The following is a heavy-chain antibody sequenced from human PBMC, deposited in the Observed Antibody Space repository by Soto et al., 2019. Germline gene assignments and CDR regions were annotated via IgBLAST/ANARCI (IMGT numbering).Heavy chain of an antibody. V-gene: IGHV3-23*01. J-gene: IGHJ6*02. CDR3: AKAVTKGYCSSTSCFYYYYGMDV. D-gene: IGHD2-2*01. Sequence: LRLSCAASGFTFSSYAMSWVRQAPGKGLEWVSAISGSGGSTYYADSVKGRFTISRDNSKNTLYLQMNSLRAEDTAVYYCAKAVTKGYCSSTSCFYYYYGMDVWGQGTTVTVSS. CDR1: GFTFSSYA. CDR2: ISGSGGST.